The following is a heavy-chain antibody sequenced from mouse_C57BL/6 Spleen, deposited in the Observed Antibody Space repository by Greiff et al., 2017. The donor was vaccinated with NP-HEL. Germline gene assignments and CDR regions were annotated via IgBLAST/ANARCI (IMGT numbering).Heavy chain of an antibody. J-gene: IGHJ3*01. CDR2: IDPEDGDT. D-gene: IGHD2-3*01. CDR1: GFNIKDYY. V-gene: IGHV14-1*01. Sequence: VQLKESGAELVRPGASVKLSCTASGFNIKDYYMHWVKQRPEQGLEWIGRIDPEDGDTEYAPKFQGKATMTADTSSNTAYLQLSSLTSEDTAVYYCTTPSYDGSSWFAYWGQGTLVTVSA. CDR3: TTPSYDGSSWFAY.